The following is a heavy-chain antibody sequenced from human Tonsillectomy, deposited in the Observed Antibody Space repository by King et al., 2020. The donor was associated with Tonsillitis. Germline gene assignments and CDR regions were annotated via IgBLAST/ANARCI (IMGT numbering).Heavy chain of an antibody. CDR1: GFTFSSYA. Sequence: VQLVESGGGLVQPGGSLRLSCAASGFTFSSYAMSWVRQAPGKGLEWVSAISGSGGSTYYADSVKGRFTISRDNSENTLYLQMNSLRAEDTAVYYCAKSYDYVWGSYRSDAFDIWGQGTMVTVSS. V-gene: IGHV3-23*04. CDR2: ISGSGGST. J-gene: IGHJ3*02. D-gene: IGHD3-16*02. CDR3: AKSYDYVWGSYRSDAFDI.